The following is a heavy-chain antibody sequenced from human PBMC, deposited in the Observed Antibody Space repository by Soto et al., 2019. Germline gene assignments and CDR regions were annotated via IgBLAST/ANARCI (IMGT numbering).Heavy chain of an antibody. J-gene: IGHJ4*02. CDR2: ISDSGTKT. Sequence: XGSLGLTFSASCFSMSEWPVGWVRQAPGKGLEWVSSISDSGTKTFYADSVKGRFAIARDTSKNTVYMQMNNLRAEDTALYYREKDGIRKDEYWVPGTVGTVSS. V-gene: IGHV3-23*01. CDR1: CFSMSEWP. CDR3: EKDGIRKDEY.